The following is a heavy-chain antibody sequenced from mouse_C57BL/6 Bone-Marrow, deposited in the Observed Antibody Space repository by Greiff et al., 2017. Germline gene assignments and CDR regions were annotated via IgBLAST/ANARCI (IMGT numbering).Heavy chain of an antibody. D-gene: IGHD1-1*01. CDR2: IHPNSGST. J-gene: IGHJ2*01. CDR1: GYTFTSYW. Sequence: QVQLQQPGAELVKPGASVKLSCKASGYTFTSYWMHWVKQRPGQGLEWIGMIHPNSGSTNYNEKFKGKATLTVDKSSSTAYMRLSSLTSEDSAVYYCASYCDSYFDYGGQGTTLTVSA. V-gene: IGHV1-64*01. CDR3: ASYCDSYFDY.